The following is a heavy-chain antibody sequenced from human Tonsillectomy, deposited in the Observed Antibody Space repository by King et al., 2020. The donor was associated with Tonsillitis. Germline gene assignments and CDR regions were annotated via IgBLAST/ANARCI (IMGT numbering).Heavy chain of an antibody. Sequence: VQLQQWGAGLLKPSETLSLPCAVYGGSFSGYYWSWIRQPPGKGLEWIGEINHSGSTNSNPSLKSRVTISVDTSKNQFSLKLRSVTAADTAVYYCARGGAYYYYMDVWDKGTTVTVSS. D-gene: IGHD3-10*01. J-gene: IGHJ6*03. CDR2: INHSGST. CDR3: ARGGAYYYYMDV. V-gene: IGHV4-34*01. CDR1: GGSFSGYY.